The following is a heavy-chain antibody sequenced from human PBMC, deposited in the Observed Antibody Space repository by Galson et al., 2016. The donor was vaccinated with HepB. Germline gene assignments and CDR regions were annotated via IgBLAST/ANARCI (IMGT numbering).Heavy chain of an antibody. CDR2: IYPADFDV. V-gene: IGHV5-51*01. J-gene: IGHJ4*02. Sequence: QSGAEVKKPGESLKISCQVSGYNKFVTDWIGWVRLVPGKGLELMGIIYPADFDVKYGPSFQGQVTISADRSINTAYLQWTSLKASDTAMYYCARSPVWFGQLGGYFDLWGQGTLVTVSS. CDR1: GYNKFVTDW. CDR3: ARSPVWFGQLGGYFDL. D-gene: IGHD3-10*01.